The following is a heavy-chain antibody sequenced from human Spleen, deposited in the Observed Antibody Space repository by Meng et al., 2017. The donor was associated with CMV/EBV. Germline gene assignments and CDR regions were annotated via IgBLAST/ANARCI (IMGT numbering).Heavy chain of an antibody. J-gene: IGHJ4*01. Sequence: TFSSYAISWVRQAPGQGLEWMGGIIPIFGTANYAQKFQGRVTITTDESTSTAYMELSSLRSEDTAVYYCARPNYYDSSGRRMYYFDYWGHGTLVTVSS. CDR1: TFSSYA. V-gene: IGHV1-69*05. D-gene: IGHD3-22*01. CDR3: ARPNYYDSSGRRMYYFDY. CDR2: IIPIFGTA.